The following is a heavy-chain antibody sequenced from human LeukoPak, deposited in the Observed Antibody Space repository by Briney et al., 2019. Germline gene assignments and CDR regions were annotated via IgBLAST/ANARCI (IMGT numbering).Heavy chain of an antibody. D-gene: IGHD3-10*02. CDR2: IYYSGNT. Sequence: SETLSLTCTVSGGSISPYYWSWIRQPPGKGLEWLGYIYYSGNTDYNPSLKSRVAISVDTSKNQFSLKLSPVTAADTAVYYCARSMGSTMFIDYWGQGTLVTVSS. CDR1: GGSISPYY. CDR3: ARSMGSTMFIDY. J-gene: IGHJ4*02. V-gene: IGHV4-59*01.